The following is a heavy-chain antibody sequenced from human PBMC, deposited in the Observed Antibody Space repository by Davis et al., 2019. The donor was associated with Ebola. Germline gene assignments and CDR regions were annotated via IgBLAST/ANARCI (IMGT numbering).Heavy chain of an antibody. V-gene: IGHV1-46*01. CDR1: GGTFSSYD. CDR3: ARDLFRDIVVVPALGY. CDR2: INPSGGST. D-gene: IGHD2-2*01. J-gene: IGHJ4*02. Sequence: ASAKVSCNASGGTFSSYDINWVRQAPGQGFEWMGIINPSGGSTSYAQKFQGRVTMTRDTSTSTVYMELSSLRSEDTAVYYCARDLFRDIVVVPALGYWGQGTLVTVSS.